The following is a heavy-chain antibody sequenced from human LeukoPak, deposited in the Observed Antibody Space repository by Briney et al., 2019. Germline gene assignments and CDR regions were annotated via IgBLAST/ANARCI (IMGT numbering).Heavy chain of an antibody. D-gene: IGHD6-13*01. J-gene: IGHJ5*02. Sequence: SQTLSLTCAISGDSVSSNSAAWNWIRQSPSRGLEWLGRTYYRSKWYNDYAVSVKSRITINPDTSKNQFSLQLNSVTPEDTAVYYCAMQRSWTGYSSSWYWFDPWGQGTLVTVSS. CDR1: GDSVSSNSAA. CDR2: TYYRSKWYN. V-gene: IGHV6-1*01. CDR3: AMQRSWTGYSSSWYWFDP.